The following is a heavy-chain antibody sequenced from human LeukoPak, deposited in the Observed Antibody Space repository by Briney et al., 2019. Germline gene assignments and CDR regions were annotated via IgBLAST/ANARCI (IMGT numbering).Heavy chain of an antibody. V-gene: IGHV4-39*02. Sequence: PSETLSLTCTVSGGSISSYYWGWIRQPPGKGLEWIGSIYNSGSTYYNPSLKSRVTISVDTSKNQFSLKLSSVTAADTAVYYCARDRQLFEAFDIWGQGTMVTVSS. J-gene: IGHJ3*02. CDR2: IYNSGST. D-gene: IGHD5-18*01. CDR3: ARDRQLFEAFDI. CDR1: GGSISSYY.